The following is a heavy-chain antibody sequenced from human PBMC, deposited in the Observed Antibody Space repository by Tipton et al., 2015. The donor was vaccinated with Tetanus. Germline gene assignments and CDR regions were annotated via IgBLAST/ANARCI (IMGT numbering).Heavy chain of an antibody. CDR3: ATDRRGPGEVRGLDN. J-gene: IGHJ4*02. V-gene: IGHV4-59*01. Sequence: TLSLTCTVSRGPISSYYWSWIRQPAGKGLEWIGYITDTGRTNYSPSLRNRLTISIDTSKTHFSLRLGSVTAADTAVYYCATDRRGPGEVRGLDNWGQGTLVTVSS. D-gene: IGHD3-10*01. CDR2: ITDTGRT. CDR1: RGPISSYY.